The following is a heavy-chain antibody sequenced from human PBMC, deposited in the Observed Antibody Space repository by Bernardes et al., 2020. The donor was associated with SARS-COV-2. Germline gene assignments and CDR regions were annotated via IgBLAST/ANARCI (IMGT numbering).Heavy chain of an antibody. V-gene: IGHV3-33*01. CDR1: GFTFSSYG. CDR2: IWYDGSNK. D-gene: IGHD6-19*01. J-gene: IGHJ4*02. Sequence: LRLSCAASGFTFSSYGMHWVRQAPGKGLEWVAVIWYDGSNKYYADSVKGRFTISRDNSKNTLYLQMNSLRAEDTAVYYCARDDRDSGWFVDYWGQGTLVTVSS. CDR3: ARDDRDSGWFVDY.